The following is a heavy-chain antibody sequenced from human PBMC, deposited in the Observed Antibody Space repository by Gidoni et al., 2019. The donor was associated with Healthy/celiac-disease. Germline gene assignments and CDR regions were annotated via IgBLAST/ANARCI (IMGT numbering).Heavy chain of an antibody. CDR3: AILYYYGSGSYYGY. D-gene: IGHD3-10*01. J-gene: IGHJ4*02. Sequence: QVQLQQWGAGLLKPSETLSLTCAVYGGSFSGNYWSWIRQPPGKGLEWIGEINHSGSTNYNPSLKSRVTISVDTSKNQFSLKLSSVTAADTAVYYCAILYYYGSGSYYGYWGQGTLVTVSS. V-gene: IGHV4-34*01. CDR2: INHSGST. CDR1: GGSFSGNY.